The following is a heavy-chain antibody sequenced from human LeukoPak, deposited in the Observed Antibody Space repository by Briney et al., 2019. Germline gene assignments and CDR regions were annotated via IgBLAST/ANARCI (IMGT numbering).Heavy chain of an antibody. CDR2: ISGSGGST. CDR3: ANSYSSSWFHAFDI. CDR1: GFIFSSYA. V-gene: IGHV3-23*01. Sequence: GGSLRLSCAASGFIFSSYAMSWVRQAPGEGLEWVSAISGSGGSTYYADSVKGRFTISRDNSKNTLYLQMNSLRAEDTAVYYCANSYSSSWFHAFDIWGQGTMVTVSS. D-gene: IGHD6-13*01. J-gene: IGHJ3*02.